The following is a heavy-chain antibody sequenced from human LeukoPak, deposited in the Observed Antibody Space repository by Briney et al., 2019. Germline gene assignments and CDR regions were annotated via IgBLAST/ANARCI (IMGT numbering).Heavy chain of an antibody. Sequence: PGGSLRLSCAASGFTFSRYWMHWVRQVPGKGLVWVSRINTDGSSTRYADSVKGRFTISRDNAKNTLYLQMNSLRAEDTAVYYCARSTGGSYYHWGQGTLVTVSS. J-gene: IGHJ5*02. D-gene: IGHD1-26*01. V-gene: IGHV3-74*01. CDR1: GFTFSRYW. CDR3: ARSTGGSYYH. CDR2: INTDGSST.